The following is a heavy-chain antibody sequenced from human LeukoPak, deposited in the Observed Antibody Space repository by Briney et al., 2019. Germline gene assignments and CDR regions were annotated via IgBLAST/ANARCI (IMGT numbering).Heavy chain of an antibody. Sequence: GGSLRLSCAASGFAFSSYGLHWVRQAPGRGLEWVAFIRYDGNNKYYADSVKGRFTISRDNSKNTLYLQMNSLRTEDTAVYYCAKGTVGAYEIDYWGQGTLVTVSS. CDR2: IRYDGNNK. CDR1: GFAFSSYG. J-gene: IGHJ4*02. CDR3: AKGTVGAYEIDY. D-gene: IGHD1-26*01. V-gene: IGHV3-30*02.